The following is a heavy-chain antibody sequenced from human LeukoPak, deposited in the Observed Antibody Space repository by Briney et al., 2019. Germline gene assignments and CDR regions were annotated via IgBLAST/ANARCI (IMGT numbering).Heavy chain of an antibody. Sequence: SETLSLTCAVYGGSFSGYYWSWIRQPPGKGQEWIGEINHSGSTNYNPSLKSRVTISVDTSKNQFSLKLSSVTAADTAVYYCARGRSRSPLWFDPWGQGTLVTVSS. V-gene: IGHV4-34*01. J-gene: IGHJ5*02. CDR1: GGSFSGYY. CDR2: INHSGST. CDR3: ARGRSRSPLWFDP.